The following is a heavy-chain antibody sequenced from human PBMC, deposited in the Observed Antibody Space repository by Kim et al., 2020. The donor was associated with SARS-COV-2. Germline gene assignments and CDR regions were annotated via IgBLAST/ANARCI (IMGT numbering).Heavy chain of an antibody. CDR3: AKEQYWGGFDNWFDR. D-gene: IGHD7-27*01. Sequence: ADSVKGRFTISRDNSKDTLYLQMNSLRVEDTAVYFCAKEQYWGGFDNWFDRWGQGTLVTVSS. J-gene: IGHJ5*02. V-gene: IGHV3-23*01.